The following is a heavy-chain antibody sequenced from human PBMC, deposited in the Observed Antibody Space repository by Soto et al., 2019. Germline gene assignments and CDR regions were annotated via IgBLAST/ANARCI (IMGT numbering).Heavy chain of an antibody. CDR1: GFTFSSYS. V-gene: IGHV3-21*01. CDR3: ARIGPYDSSGYYDY. CDR2: ISSSSSYI. J-gene: IGHJ4*02. D-gene: IGHD3-22*01. Sequence: GGALRLSCAASGFTFSSYSMNWVRQAPGKGLEWVSSISSSSSYIYYADSVKGRFTISRDNAKNSLYLQMNSLRAEDTAVYYCARIGPYDSSGYYDYWGQGTLVTVSS.